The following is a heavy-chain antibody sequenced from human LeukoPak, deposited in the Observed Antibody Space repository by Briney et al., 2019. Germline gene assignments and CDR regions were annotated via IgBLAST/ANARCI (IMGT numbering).Heavy chain of an antibody. V-gene: IGHV3-30-3*01. J-gene: IGHJ4*02. Sequence: GGSLRLSCAASGFTFSSYAMHWVRQAPGKGLEWVAVISYDGSNKYYADPVKGRFTISRDNSKNTLYLQMNSLRAEDTAVYYCARDQYPLFDYWGQGTLVTVSS. CDR1: GFTFSSYA. CDR2: ISYDGSNK. CDR3: ARDQYPLFDY. D-gene: IGHD2-2*02.